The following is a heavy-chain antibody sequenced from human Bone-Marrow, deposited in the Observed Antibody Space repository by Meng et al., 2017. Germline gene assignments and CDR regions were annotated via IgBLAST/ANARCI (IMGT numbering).Heavy chain of an antibody. V-gene: IGHV4-34*01. D-gene: IGHD2-15*01. CDR2: INHSGST. CDR1: GGSFSGYY. J-gene: IGHJ4*02. Sequence: QVQLQQWGAGLLKPSETLSLTCAVYGGSFSGYYWSWIRQPPGKGLEWIGEINHSGSTNYKPSLKSRVTISVDTSKNQFLLKLSSVTAADTAVYYCARVGSSSEDYWGQGTLVTVSS. CDR3: ARVGSSSEDY.